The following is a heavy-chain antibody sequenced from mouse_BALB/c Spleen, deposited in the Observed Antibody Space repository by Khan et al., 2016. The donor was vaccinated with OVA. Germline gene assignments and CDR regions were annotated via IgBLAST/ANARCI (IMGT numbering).Heavy chain of an antibody. CDR1: GYSITSDYA. CDR2: ISYSGNT. CDR3: ARIQGGDFDY. Sequence: PLEESGPGLVKPSQSLSLTCTVTGYSITSDYAWNWIRQFPGNKLEWMGYISYSGNTKYTPSLKSRISINRDTYKNQFFLQLNFVTIEDTATYYCARIQGGDFDYGRQGTTLTASS. J-gene: IGHJ2*01. V-gene: IGHV3-2*02. D-gene: IGHD1-1*02.